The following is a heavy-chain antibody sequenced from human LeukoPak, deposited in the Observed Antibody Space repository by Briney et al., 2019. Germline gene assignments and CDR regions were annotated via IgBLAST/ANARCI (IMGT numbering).Heavy chain of an antibody. CDR2: IYYSGST. J-gene: IGHJ4*02. CDR3: AGLRFLEWSGAFDY. D-gene: IGHD3-3*01. Sequence: SETLSLTCTVSGGSISSSRYFWGWIRQPPGKGLEWIGSIYYSGSTYYNPSLKSRVTISVDTSKNQCSLKLSSVTAADTAVYYCAGLRFLEWSGAFDYWGQGTLVTVSS. CDR1: GGSISSSRYF. V-gene: IGHV4-39*01.